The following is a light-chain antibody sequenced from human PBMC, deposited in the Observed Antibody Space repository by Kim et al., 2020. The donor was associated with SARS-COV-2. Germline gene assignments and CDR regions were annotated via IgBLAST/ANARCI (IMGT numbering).Light chain of an antibody. CDR1: KLGDKY. CDR2: QDS. V-gene: IGLV3-1*01. Sequence: SYEPTQPPSVSVSPGQTASITCSGDKLGDKYACWYQQKPGQSPVLVIYQDSKRPSGIPERFSCSNSGNTATLTISGTQAMDEADYYCQAWDSSTVV. CDR3: QAWDSSTVV. J-gene: IGLJ2*01.